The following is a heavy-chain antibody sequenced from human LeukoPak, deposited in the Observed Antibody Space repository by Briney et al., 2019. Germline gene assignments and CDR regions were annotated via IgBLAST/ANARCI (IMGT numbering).Heavy chain of an antibody. CDR2: ISSSSSYV. J-gene: IGHJ4*02. CDR1: GFTFSSYR. CDR3: ARDSNWVFDY. D-gene: IGHD7-27*01. V-gene: IGHV3-21*01. Sequence: GGSLRLSCAASGFTFSSYRRNGVGQAQGKGLEWVSSISSSSSYVYYADSVKGRFTISRDNAKNSLYLQMNSLRAEDTAVYYCARDSNWVFDYWGQGTLVTVSS.